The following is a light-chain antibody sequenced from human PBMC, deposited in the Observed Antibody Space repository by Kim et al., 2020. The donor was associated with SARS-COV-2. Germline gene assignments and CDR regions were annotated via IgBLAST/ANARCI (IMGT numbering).Light chain of an antibody. V-gene: IGKV1-5*03. CDR2: KAS. CDR1: QSISSW. Sequence: DIQMTQSPSTLSASVGDRVTITCRASQSISSWLAWYQQKPGKAPSLLIYKASSLESGVPSRFSGSGSGTEFTLTISSLQPDDFATYYCQQYNSYSLTFGGGTKVDIK. CDR3: QQYNSYSLT. J-gene: IGKJ4*01.